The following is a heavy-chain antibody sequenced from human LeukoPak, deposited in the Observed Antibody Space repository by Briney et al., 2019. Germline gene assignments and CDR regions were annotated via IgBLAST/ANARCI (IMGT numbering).Heavy chain of an antibody. CDR1: GYSFTNYL. V-gene: IGHV1-46*01. D-gene: IGHD3-10*01. Sequence: GASVTLSCKASGYSFTNYLIHWMRQAPGQGLEWLGIINPSSGDTSYAQNFQDRVTISRDTSTTTVYMELSSLRSEDTAVYYCVRELSGGTFDYWGQGTLVTVSS. CDR3: VRELSGGTFDY. J-gene: IGHJ4*02. CDR2: INPSSGDT.